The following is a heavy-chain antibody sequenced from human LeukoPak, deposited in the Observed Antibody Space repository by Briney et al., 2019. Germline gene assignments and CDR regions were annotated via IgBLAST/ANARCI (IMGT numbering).Heavy chain of an antibody. J-gene: IGHJ4*02. Sequence: GGSLRLSCAASGFTFSSYGMHWGRQAPGKGLEWVAVIWYDGSNKYYADSVKGRFTISRDNSKNTLYLQMNSLRAEDTAVYYCARDPLVGATTYLDYWGQGTLVTVSS. D-gene: IGHD1-26*01. V-gene: IGHV3-33*01. CDR3: ARDPLVGATTYLDY. CDR1: GFTFSSYG. CDR2: IWYDGSNK.